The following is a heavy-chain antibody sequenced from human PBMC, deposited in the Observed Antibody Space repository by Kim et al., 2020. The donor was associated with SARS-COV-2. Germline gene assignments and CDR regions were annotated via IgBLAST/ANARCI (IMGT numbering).Heavy chain of an antibody. V-gene: IGHV5-51*01. J-gene: IGHJ6*04. D-gene: IGHD3-16*01. Sequence: PSFQGQVTISADKSISTAYLQWSSLKASDTAMYYCARRGIGLYYYGMDVWGEGTTVTVSS. CDR3: ARRGIGLYYYGMDV.